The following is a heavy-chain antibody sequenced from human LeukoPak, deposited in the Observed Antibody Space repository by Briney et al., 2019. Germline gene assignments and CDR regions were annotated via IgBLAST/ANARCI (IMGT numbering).Heavy chain of an antibody. CDR2: IYSGGST. V-gene: IGHV3-53*01. J-gene: IGHJ4*02. CDR1: GFTVSSNY. CDR3: AKALASYCSGGSCYLVC. D-gene: IGHD2-15*01. Sequence: GGSLRLSCAASGFTVSSNYMSWVRQAPGKGLEWVSVIYSGGSTYYADSVKGRFTISRDNSKNTLYLQMNSLRAEDTAVYYCAKALASYCSGGSCYLVCWGQGTLVTVSS.